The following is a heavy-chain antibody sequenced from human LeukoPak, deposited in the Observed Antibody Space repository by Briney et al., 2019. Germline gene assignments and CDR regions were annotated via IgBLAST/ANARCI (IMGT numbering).Heavy chain of an antibody. CDR3: ARDIEHCSSTSCNWFDP. V-gene: IGHV1-69*04. Sequence: SVKVSCKASGGTFSSYAISWVRQAPGQGLEWMGRIIPILGIANYAQKFQGRVTITADKSTSTAYMELSSLRSEDTAVYYCARDIEHCSSTSCNWFDPWGQGTLVTVSS. D-gene: IGHD2-2*01. J-gene: IGHJ5*02. CDR1: GGTFSSYA. CDR2: IIPILGIA.